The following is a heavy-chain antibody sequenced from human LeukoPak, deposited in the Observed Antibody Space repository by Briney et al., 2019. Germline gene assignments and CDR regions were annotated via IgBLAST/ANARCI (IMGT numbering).Heavy chain of an antibody. Sequence: GGSLRLSCAISGFTFSACELTWVRQAPGKGLEWVSYISRSGSTRYYADSVKGRFTISRDNAKSSLYLQMNSLRAEDTAVYYCARVATMVRVPLDALDIWGQGTMVSVSS. D-gene: IGHD3-10*01. CDR2: ISRSGSTR. J-gene: IGHJ3*02. CDR3: ARVATMVRVPLDALDI. V-gene: IGHV3-48*03. CDR1: GFTFSACE.